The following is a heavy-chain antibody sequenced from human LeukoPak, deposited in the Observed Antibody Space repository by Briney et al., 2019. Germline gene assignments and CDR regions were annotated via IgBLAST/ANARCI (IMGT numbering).Heavy chain of an antibody. CDR1: GFIFSSYG. V-gene: IGHV3-33*06. CDR2: IWHDGSAE. J-gene: IGHJ4*02. CDR3: AKDSRGGWSGYFDY. Sequence: GGSLRLSCATSGFIFSSYGMYWVRQAPGKGQEWVAVIWHDGSAEFYADSVKGRFSISRDDSKNTVYLQMNSLRAEDTALYYCAKDSRGGWSGYFDYWGQGVLVTVSS. D-gene: IGHD6-19*01.